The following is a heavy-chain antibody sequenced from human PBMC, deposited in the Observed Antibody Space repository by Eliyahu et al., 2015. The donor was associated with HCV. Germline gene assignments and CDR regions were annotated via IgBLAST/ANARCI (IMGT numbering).Heavy chain of an antibody. V-gene: IGHV3-21*04. CDR2: VSGTSSYI. J-gene: IGHJ4*02. CDR1: GXSFSNFG. CDR3: ARELVGTTRPFDS. D-gene: IGHD1-26*01. Sequence: EVQLVESGGGLVKPGGSLRLSCAASGXSFSNFGMNWVRQAPGKGLEWVSSVSGTSSYIYYGDSVRGRFTISRDNAKNSLYLQMNSLRADDTAIYYCARELVGTTRPFDSWGQGTLVTVSS.